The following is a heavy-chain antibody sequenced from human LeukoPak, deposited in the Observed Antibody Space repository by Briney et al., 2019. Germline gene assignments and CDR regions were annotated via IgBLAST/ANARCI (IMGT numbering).Heavy chain of an antibody. CDR3: VKGYYDFDY. CDR2: INHSGST. CDR1: GGSFSGYY. V-gene: IGHV4-34*01. Sequence: SETLSLTCAVYGGSFSGYYWSWIRQPPGKGLEWIGEINHSGSTNYNPSLKSRVTISVDTSKNQFSLKLSSVTAADTAVYYCVKGYYDFDYWGQGTLVTVSS. J-gene: IGHJ4*02. D-gene: IGHD3-3*01.